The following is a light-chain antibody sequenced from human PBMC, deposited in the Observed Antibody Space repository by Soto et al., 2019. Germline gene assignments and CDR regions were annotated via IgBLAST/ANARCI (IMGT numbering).Light chain of an antibody. Sequence: EIVLTQSPATLSLSPGERATLSCRASQSVISSLAWYQQKPGQAPRLLIYGASTRATGIPARFSGSGSGTEFTLTISSLQSEDFAVYYCQQFGSSPITFGQGTRLEIK. CDR1: QSVISS. V-gene: IGKV3-15*01. CDR3: QQFGSSPIT. CDR2: GAS. J-gene: IGKJ5*01.